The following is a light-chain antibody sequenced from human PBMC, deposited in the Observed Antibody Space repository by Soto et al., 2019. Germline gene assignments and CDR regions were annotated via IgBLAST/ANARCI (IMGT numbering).Light chain of an antibody. J-gene: IGLJ2*01. Sequence: QSVLTQPPSASGTPGQRVTISCSGSSSNIESNYVYWYQQLPGPAPRLLIYRNNQRPSGVPDRFSGSKSGTSASLAISALRSEDEADYYCTVWDDSLRGRLFGGGTQLTVL. CDR2: RNN. CDR3: TVWDDSLRGRL. V-gene: IGLV1-47*01. CDR1: SSNIESNY.